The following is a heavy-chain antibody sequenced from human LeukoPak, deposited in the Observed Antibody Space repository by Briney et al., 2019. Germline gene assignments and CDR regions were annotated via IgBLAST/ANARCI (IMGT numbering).Heavy chain of an antibody. J-gene: IGHJ5*02. CDR1: GGSISSGRYY. D-gene: IGHD1-1*01. V-gene: IGHV4-39*07. CDR2: IYYSGST. Sequence: PSETLSLTCTVSGGSISSGRYYWGWIRQPPGKGLEWIGIIYYSGSTYYDRSLKSRVTISVDTSKNQFSLKLSSVTAADTAVYYCAREGTAGTNLNWFDPWGQGTLVTVSS. CDR3: AREGTAGTNLNWFDP.